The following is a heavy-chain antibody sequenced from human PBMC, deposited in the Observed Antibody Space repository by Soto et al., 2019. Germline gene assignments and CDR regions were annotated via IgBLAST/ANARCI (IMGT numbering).Heavy chain of an antibody. CDR1: GFTFSSYA. CDR2: ISYDGGNK. Sequence: QVQLVESGGGVVQPGRSLRLSCAASGFTFSSYAMHWVRQAPGKGLEWVAVISYDGGNKYYADSVKGRFTISRDNSKNTLYLQMNSLRAEDTAVYYCARDLHAIFGVVITYYYYYGMDVWGQGTTVTVSS. J-gene: IGHJ6*02. CDR3: ARDLHAIFGVVITYYYYYGMDV. V-gene: IGHV3-30-3*01. D-gene: IGHD3-3*01.